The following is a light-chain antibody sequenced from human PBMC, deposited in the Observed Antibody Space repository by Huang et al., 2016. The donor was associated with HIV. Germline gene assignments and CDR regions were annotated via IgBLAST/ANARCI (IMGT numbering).Light chain of an antibody. CDR2: GAS. V-gene: IGKV3-15*01. CDR3: QQYNNWPRT. CDR1: QSVSSN. J-gene: IGKJ1*01. Sequence: EKVMTQSPATLSVSPGERATLSCRASQSVSSNLAWYQQKHGQAPRLLIYGASTRDTGIPARFSGSGSGIEFTLTISSLQSEDFAVYYCQQYNNWPRTFGQGTKVEIK.